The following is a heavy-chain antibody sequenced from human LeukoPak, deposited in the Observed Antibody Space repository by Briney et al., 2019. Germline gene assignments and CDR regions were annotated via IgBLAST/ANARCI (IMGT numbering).Heavy chain of an antibody. CDR3: ARGQYCSSTSRWRFDY. D-gene: IGHD2-2*01. CDR2: IKQDGSEK. J-gene: IGHJ4*02. CDR1: GFRFSDYW. Sequence: PGGSLRLSCAASGFRFSDYWMAWVRQAPGKGLDWVANIKQDGSEKSYADSVKGRFTISRDNAMESLYLQMNSPRVEDTAVYYCARGQYCSSTSRWRFDYWGQGAQVTVSS. V-gene: IGHV3-7*01.